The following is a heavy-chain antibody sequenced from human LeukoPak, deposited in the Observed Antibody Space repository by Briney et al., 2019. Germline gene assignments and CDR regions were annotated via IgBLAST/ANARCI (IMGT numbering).Heavy chain of an antibody. CDR3: ARDVRRCGGDCYSFDY. J-gene: IGHJ4*02. CDR1: GFTFSDYY. Sequence: PGGSLRLSCAASGFTFSDYYMSWIRQAPGKGLEWVSYITSSGSTIYYADSVKGRFTISRDNAKISLYLQMNSLRAEDTAVYYCARDVRRCGGDCYSFDYWGQGTLVTVSS. D-gene: IGHD2-21*02. V-gene: IGHV3-11*01. CDR2: ITSSGSTI.